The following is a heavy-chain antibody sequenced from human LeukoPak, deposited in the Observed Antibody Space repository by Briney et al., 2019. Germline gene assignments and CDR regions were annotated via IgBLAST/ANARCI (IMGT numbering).Heavy chain of an antibody. Sequence: PGGSLRHSCAASGFTFSSYGMHWARQAPGKGLEWVANIKQDGSEKYSVDSVKGRFTISRDNAKNSLFLQMNSLRAEDTAVYYCTRGAGYSNYVGVSWGQGTLVTVSS. J-gene: IGHJ5*02. D-gene: IGHD4-11*01. CDR1: GFTFSSYG. CDR2: IKQDGSEK. V-gene: IGHV3-7*03. CDR3: TRGAGYSNYVGVS.